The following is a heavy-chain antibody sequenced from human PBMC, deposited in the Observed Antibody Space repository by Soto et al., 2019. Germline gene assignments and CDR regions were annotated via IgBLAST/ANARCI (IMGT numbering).Heavy chain of an antibody. CDR2: INPNSGGT. D-gene: IGHD3-22*01. CDR1: GYTFTGYY. V-gene: IGHV1-2*04. Sequence: ASVKVSCKASGYTFTGYYMHWVRQAPGQGLEWMGWINPNSGGTNYAQKFQGWVTMTRDTSTSTAYMELSRLRSDDTAVYYCARGAYYYDSSGYYDDAFDIWGQGTMVTVSS. CDR3: ARGAYYYDSSGYYDDAFDI. J-gene: IGHJ3*02.